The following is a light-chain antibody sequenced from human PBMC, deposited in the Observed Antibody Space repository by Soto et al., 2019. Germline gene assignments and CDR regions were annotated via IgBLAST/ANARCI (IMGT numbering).Light chain of an antibody. CDR2: CAS. J-gene: IGKJ5*01. Sequence: EIVLTQSPGTLSLSPGERATLSCRASQSVTSSYLAWYQHKPGQAPRLLIYCASSRATGIPDRFSGSGSGTDFTLTISRLETEDFAMYYCHQYGSSPQVTFVQGTRLEIK. V-gene: IGKV3-20*01. CDR3: HQYGSSPQVT. CDR1: QSVTSSY.